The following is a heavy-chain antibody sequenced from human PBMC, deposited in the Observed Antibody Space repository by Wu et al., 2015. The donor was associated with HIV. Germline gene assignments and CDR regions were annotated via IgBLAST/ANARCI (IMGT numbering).Heavy chain of an antibody. CDR2: ISGYNGNT. D-gene: IGHD6-13*01. CDR1: GYMFSTYG. V-gene: IGHV1-18*01. CDR3: ARDHDTSSWYGHAFDI. J-gene: IGHJ3*02. Sequence: QLQLVQSGGEVKKPGASVKVSCKASGYMFSTYGMSWVRQAPGQGLEWMGWISGYNGNTNYVQKLQGRVIMTTDTSTSTAYMELRSLRSDDTAVYYCARDHDTSSWYGHAFDIWAKGQWSRLF.